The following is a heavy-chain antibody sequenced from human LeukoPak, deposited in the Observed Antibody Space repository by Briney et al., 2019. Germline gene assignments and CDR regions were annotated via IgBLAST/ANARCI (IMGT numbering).Heavy chain of an antibody. Sequence: GGSLRLSCVVSGFTFSSYWMSWVRQSPGKGLEWVSSISSSSSYIYYADSVKGRFTISRDNAKNSLYLQMNSLRAEDTAVYYCARDSIAAAGIDYWGQGTLVTVSS. J-gene: IGHJ4*02. V-gene: IGHV3-21*01. CDR1: GFTFSSYW. D-gene: IGHD6-13*01. CDR2: ISSSSSYI. CDR3: ARDSIAAAGIDY.